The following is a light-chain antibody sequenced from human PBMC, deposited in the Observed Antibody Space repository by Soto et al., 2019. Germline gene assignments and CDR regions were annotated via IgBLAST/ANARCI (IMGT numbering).Light chain of an antibody. CDR1: QSLVHSDGNTY. CDR2: KIS. J-gene: IGKJ1*01. CDR3: QQSYSTPRT. V-gene: IGKV2-24*01. Sequence: DIVITQTPLSSPFNLLRPASISCRSSQSLVHSDGNTYLSWLQQRPGRPPRLLIYKISNRFSGVPSRFSGSGSGADFTLTISSLQPEDFATYYCQQSYSTPRTFGQGTKVDIK.